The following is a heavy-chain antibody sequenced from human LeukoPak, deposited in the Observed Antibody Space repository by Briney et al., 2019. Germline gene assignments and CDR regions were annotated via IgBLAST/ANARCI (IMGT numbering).Heavy chain of an antibody. J-gene: IGHJ4*02. CDR2: ISGSGRST. CDR1: GFTFSSYA. CDR3: AKGASSYYFDY. V-gene: IGHV3-23*01. Sequence: PGGSLRLSCAASGFTFSSYAMSWVRQAPGKGLEWVSAISGSGRSTYYADSVKGRFTISRDISQNTLYLQMNSLRAEDTALYYCAKGASSYYFDYWGQGTLVTVSS.